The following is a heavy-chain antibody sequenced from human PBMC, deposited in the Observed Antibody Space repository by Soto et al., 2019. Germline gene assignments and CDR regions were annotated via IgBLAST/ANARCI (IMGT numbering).Heavy chain of an antibody. D-gene: IGHD3-10*01. CDR2: IIPIFGTA. V-gene: IGHV1-69*06. CDR1: GGTFSSYA. Sequence: QVQLVQSGAEVKKPGSSVKVSCKASGGTFSSYAISWVRQAPGQGLEWMGGIIPIFGTANYAQKFQGRVTITADKSTSTAYMELSSLRSEDTAVYYCARLYNYYCSGSYPYYYGMDVWGQGTTVTVSS. J-gene: IGHJ6*02. CDR3: ARLYNYYCSGSYPYYYGMDV.